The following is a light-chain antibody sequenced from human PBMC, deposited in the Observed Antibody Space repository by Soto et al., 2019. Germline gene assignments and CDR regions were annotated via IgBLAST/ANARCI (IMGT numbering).Light chain of an antibody. J-gene: IGKJ1*01. CDR1: QSLVHSDGNTY. V-gene: IGKV2-30*02. CDR3: MQGTQWPRT. CDR2: RVS. Sequence: DVVLTQSPVSLPVTLGQPASISCMSSQSLVHSDGNTYLNWFQQRPGHSPRRLVYRVSNRDSGVPDNFSGSASCTNFTLKISSVEAEDIGVYYCMQGTQWPRTFGQGTKVEIK.